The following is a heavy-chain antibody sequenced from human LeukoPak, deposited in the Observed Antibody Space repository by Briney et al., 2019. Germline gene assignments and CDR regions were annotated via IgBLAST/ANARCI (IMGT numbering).Heavy chain of an antibody. CDR2: IKQDGSEK. Sequence: GGSLRLSCAASGFTFSSYWMSWVRQAPGKGLEWVANIKQDGSEKYYVDSVKGRFTISRDNAKNSLYLQMNSLRAEDTAVYYCARGDLGIVGATSGYWGQGTLVTVSS. CDR3: ARGDLGIVGATSGY. V-gene: IGHV3-7*04. J-gene: IGHJ4*02. D-gene: IGHD1-26*01. CDR1: GFTFSSYW.